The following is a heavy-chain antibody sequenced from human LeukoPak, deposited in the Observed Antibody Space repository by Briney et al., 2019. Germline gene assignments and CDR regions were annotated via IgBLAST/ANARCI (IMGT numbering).Heavy chain of an antibody. V-gene: IGHV3-48*02. CDR3: ARVRCSGGSCYSIDN. CDR1: GFTFSSYS. D-gene: IGHD2-15*01. Sequence: EGSLRLSCAASGFTFSSYSMNWVRQTPGKGLESVSYISSSSSNINYADSVKGRFTISRDSAKNSLYLQMNSLRDEDTAVYYCARVRCSGGSCYSIDNWGQGTLVTVSS. CDR2: ISSSSSNI. J-gene: IGHJ4*02.